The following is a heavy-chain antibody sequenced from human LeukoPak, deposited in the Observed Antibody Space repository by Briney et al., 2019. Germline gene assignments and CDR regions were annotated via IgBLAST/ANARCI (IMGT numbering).Heavy chain of an antibody. CDR3: AKGRGYSYGSPGLY. D-gene: IGHD5-18*01. J-gene: IGHJ4*02. CDR2: ISGSGGST. CDR1: GFTFSSYA. V-gene: IGHV3-23*01. Sequence: GGSLRLSCAASGFTFSSYAMSWVRQAPGKGLEWVSAISGSGGSTYYADSVKGRFTISRDNSKNTLYLQMNSLRAEDTAVYYCAKGRGYSYGSPGLYWGQGTLVTVSS.